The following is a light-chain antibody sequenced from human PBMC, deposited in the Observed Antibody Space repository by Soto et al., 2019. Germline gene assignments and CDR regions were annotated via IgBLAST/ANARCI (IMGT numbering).Light chain of an antibody. V-gene: IGLV2-14*02. CDR3: SSYMGSNIYV. CDR1: NSDIGNYNI. CDR2: EVT. J-gene: IGLJ1*01. Sequence: SVLTQPASVSGSPGQSITISCTGSNSDIGNYNIVSWYQQHPDKAPQLIIYEVTKRPSGVSNRFSGSKSGNTASLTVSGLQAEDEADYYCSSYMGSNIYVFGSGTKVTVL.